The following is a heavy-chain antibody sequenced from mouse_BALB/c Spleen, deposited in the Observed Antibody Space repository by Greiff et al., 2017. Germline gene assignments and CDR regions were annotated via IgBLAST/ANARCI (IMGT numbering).Heavy chain of an antibody. CDR2: ISSGSSTI. CDR3: ARDYYGDYAMDY. V-gene: IGHV5-17*02. J-gene: IGHJ4*01. CDR1: GFTFSSFG. D-gene: IGHD1-1*01. Sequence: EVQLVESGGGLVKPGGSLKLSCAASGFTFSSFGMHWVRQAPEKGLEWVAYISSGSSTIYYADTVKGRFTISRDNPKNTLFLQMTSLRSEDTAMYYCARDYYGDYAMDYWGQGTSVTVSS.